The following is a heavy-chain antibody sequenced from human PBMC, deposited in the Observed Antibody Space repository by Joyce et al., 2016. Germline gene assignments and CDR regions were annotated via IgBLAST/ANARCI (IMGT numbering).Heavy chain of an antibody. D-gene: IGHD5-12*01. CDR2: ISCGGGTT. Sequence: EVQLLESGGGLAQPGGSLRLSCAVSGFTFKTYNMNWVRQAPGKGLEWISGISCGGGTTHHADSVKGRFTIYRDNSKNILFLVMNSLRMEDTAVYYCARGRGSGFSELGYWGQGTLVTVSS. CDR3: ARGRGSGFSELGY. V-gene: IGHV3-23*01. J-gene: IGHJ4*02. CDR1: GFTFKTYN.